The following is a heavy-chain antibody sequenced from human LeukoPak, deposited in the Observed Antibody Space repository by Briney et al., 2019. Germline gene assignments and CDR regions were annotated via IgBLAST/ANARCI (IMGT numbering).Heavy chain of an antibody. CDR3: ARDRFTLFYGPPDY. CDR1: GYTFTGYY. CDR2: INPNSGGT. Sequence: ASVKVSCKASGYTFTGYYMHWVRQAPGQGLEWMGRINPNSGGTNYAQKFQGRVTMTRDTSISTAYMELSRLRSDDTAVYYCARDRFTLFYGPPDYWGQGTLVTVSS. J-gene: IGHJ4*02. D-gene: IGHD2/OR15-2a*01. V-gene: IGHV1-2*06.